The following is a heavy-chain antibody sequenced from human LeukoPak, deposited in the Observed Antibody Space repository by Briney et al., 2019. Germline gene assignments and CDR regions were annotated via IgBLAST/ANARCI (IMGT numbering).Heavy chain of an antibody. V-gene: IGHV4-59*12. J-gene: IGHJ6*02. Sequence: SETLSLTCTVSGGSISTYYWNWIRQPPGKGLEWIGYIYHSGSTHYNPSLKSRVTISVDKSKNQFSLKLSSVTAADTAVYYCAREAGNSGAHGMDVWGQGTTVIVSS. CDR3: AREAGNSGAHGMDV. CDR1: GGSISTYY. CDR2: IYHSGST. D-gene: IGHD4-23*01.